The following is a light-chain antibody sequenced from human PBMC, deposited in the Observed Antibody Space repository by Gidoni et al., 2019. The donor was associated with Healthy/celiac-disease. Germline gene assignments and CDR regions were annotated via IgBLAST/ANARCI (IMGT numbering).Light chain of an antibody. CDR2: QDS. CDR1: KLGDKY. CDR3: QAWDSSTANV. Sequence: SYELTQPPSVSVSPGQTASITCSGDKLGDKYACWYQQKPGPSPVLVIYQDSKRPSGIPERFSGSNSGNTATLTISGTQAMDEADYYCQAWDSSTANVFGTGTKVTVL. V-gene: IGLV3-1*01. J-gene: IGLJ1*01.